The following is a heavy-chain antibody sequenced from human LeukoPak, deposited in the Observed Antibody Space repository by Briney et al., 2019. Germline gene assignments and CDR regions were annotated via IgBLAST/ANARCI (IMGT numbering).Heavy chain of an antibody. J-gene: IGHJ4*02. CDR1: GFTFRDYW. V-gene: IGHV3-7*03. CDR3: ARDRVGDYDDY. D-gene: IGHD4-17*01. Sequence: GGSLRLSCVASGFTFRDYWMSWVRQPPGKGLEWVANTKPDGSGKYNVDSVKGRFTISRDNKRNTLYLQMNSLSADDTAVYYCARDRVGDYDDYWGPGTLVTVSS. CDR2: TKPDGSGK.